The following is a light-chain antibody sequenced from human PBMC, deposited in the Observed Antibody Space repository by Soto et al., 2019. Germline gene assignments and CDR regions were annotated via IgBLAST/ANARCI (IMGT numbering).Light chain of an antibody. V-gene: IGLV2-11*01. J-gene: IGLJ3*02. Sequence: QSVLTQPRSVSGSPGQSVTISCTGTSSDVVSWYQQHPGKAPKLIIYYVSQRPSGVPDRFSGSKSGNTASLTISGLQAEDGADYYCCSSAGGFTWVFGGGTKVTVL. CDR3: CSSAGGFTWV. CDR2: YVS. CDR1: SSDV.